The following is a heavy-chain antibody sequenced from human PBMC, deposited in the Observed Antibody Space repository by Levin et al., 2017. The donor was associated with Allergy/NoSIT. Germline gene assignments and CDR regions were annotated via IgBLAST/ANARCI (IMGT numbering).Heavy chain of an antibody. Sequence: PGGSLRLSCAASGFTFSSYGMHWVRQAPGKGLEWVAVIWYDGSNKYYADSVKGRFTISRDNSKNTLYLQMNSLRAEDTAVYYCARCGSGSYYMDGWGQGTTVTVSS. V-gene: IGHV3-33*01. CDR1: GFTFSSYG. CDR2: IWYDGSNK. CDR3: ARCGSGSYYMDG. D-gene: IGHD3-10*01. J-gene: IGHJ6*02.